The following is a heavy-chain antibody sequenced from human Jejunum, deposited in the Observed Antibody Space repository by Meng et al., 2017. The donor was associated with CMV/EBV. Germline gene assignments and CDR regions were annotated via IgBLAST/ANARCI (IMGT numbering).Heavy chain of an antibody. J-gene: IGHJ4*02. D-gene: IGHD3-3*01. V-gene: IGHV4-31*02. Sequence: SGGSINTGGNYWSWVRQHPGKGLEWIGNIYYYRGSTTYNPSFKSRVTISMDTSNNQFSLKLTSVAAADTAVYYCARLLWSGDIYFDSWGQGTLVTVSS. CDR3: ARLLWSGDIYFDS. CDR2: IYYYRGST. CDR1: GGSINTGGNY.